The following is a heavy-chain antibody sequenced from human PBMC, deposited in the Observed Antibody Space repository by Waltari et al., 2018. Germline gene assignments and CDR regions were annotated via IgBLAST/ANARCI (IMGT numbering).Heavy chain of an antibody. Sequence: EVQLWESGGALVQPGGSLRLSCAASGFTFDNYAMIWVRQTPGKGLEWVSAISGNGVVAYYADSGKGRFTISRDNSKNTLYLQMNSLRVEDTALYFCAKRRGYCTSSNCYSADYWGQGTLVTVSS. CDR2: ISGNGVVA. J-gene: IGHJ4*02. CDR3: AKRRGYCTSSNCYSADY. CDR1: GFTFDNYA. V-gene: IGHV3-23*01. D-gene: IGHD2-15*01.